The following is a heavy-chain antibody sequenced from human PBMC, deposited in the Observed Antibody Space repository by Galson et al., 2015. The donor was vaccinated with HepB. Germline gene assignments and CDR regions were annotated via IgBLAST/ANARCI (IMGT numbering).Heavy chain of an antibody. Sequence: SLRLSCAASGFTFSNAWMSWVRQAPEKGLEWVSLIYSGYNTYYADSVKGRFTISRDNSKNTLYLQMSSLRAEDTAVYYCARTKSYYDSYAYFFDYWGQGTLVTVSS. CDR1: GFTFSNAW. CDR3: ARTKSYYDSYAYFFDY. J-gene: IGHJ4*02. CDR2: IYSGYNT. D-gene: IGHD3-22*01. V-gene: IGHV3-53*01.